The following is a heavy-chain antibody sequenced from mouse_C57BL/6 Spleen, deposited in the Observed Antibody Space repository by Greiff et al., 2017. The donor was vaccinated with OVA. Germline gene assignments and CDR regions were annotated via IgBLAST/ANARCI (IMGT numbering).Heavy chain of an antibody. D-gene: IGHD4-1*01. CDR3: ARESGTRAMDY. Sequence: EVQLVESGPGMVKPSQSLSLTCTVTGYSITSGYDWHWIRHFPGNKLEWMGYISYSGSTNYNPSLKSRISITHDTSKNHFFLKLNSVTTEDTATYYCARESGTRAMDYWGQGTSVTVSS. CDR2: ISYSGST. J-gene: IGHJ4*01. V-gene: IGHV3-1*01. CDR1: GYSITSGYD.